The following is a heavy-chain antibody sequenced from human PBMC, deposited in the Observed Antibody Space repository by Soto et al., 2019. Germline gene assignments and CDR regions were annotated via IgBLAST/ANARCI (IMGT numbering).Heavy chain of an antibody. Sequence: SETLSLTCTVSGGSISSYYWSWIRQPPGKGLEWIGYIYYSGSTNYNPSLKSRVTISVDTSKNQFSLKLSSVTAADTAVYYCARVRQETGRITIFGVVTPNWFDPWGQGTLVTVSS. CDR2: IYYSGST. D-gene: IGHD3-3*01. V-gene: IGHV4-59*08. J-gene: IGHJ5*02. CDR1: GGSISSYY. CDR3: ARVRQETGRITIFGVVTPNWFDP.